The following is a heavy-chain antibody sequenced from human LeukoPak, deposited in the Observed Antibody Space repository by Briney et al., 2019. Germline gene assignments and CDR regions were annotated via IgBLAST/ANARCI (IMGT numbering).Heavy chain of an antibody. Sequence: SETMSLTCTVSGVSITSYYWSWIRQPPGKGLEWIGYIYATGSTTYNPSLKSRVTLSADMSKNQFSLKLRSVTAADTAVYYCSRCSYDGTSYLPFDYWGQGALLTVSS. D-gene: IGHD3-22*01. CDR1: GVSITSYY. CDR3: SRCSYDGTSYLPFDY. J-gene: IGHJ4*02. V-gene: IGHV4-4*09. CDR2: IYATGST.